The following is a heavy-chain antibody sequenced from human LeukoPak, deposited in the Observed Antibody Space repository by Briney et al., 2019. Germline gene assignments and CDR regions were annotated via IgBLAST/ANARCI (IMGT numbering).Heavy chain of an antibody. CDR1: GFTFSNYW. J-gene: IGHJ4*02. D-gene: IGHD2/OR15-2a*01. CDR3: AREYGQNTPHFDY. Sequence: PGGSLRLSCTASGFTFSNYWMHWVRQAPGKGLVWVSRINMDGSTTTYADPVKGRFTISRDNAKNTLYLQMNSLRAEDTAVFYCAREYGQNTPHFDYWGQGTLVTVPS. CDR2: INMDGSTT. V-gene: IGHV3-74*01.